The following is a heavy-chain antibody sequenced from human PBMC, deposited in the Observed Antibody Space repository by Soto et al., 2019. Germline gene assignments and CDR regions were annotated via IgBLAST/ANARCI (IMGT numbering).Heavy chain of an antibody. Sequence: KPSETLSLTCTVSGGSISSGDYYWSWIRQPPGKGLEWIGYIYYSGSTYYNPSLKSRVTISVDTSKNQFSLKLSSVTAADTAVYYCARVFNYDYVWGSYRYKGGDAFDIWGQGTMVTV. V-gene: IGHV4-30-4*01. J-gene: IGHJ3*02. D-gene: IGHD3-16*02. CDR2: IYYSGST. CDR1: GGSISSGDYY. CDR3: ARVFNYDYVWGSYRYKGGDAFDI.